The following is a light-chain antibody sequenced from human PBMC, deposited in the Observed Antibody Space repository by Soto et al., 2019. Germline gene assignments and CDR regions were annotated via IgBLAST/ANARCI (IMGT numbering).Light chain of an antibody. J-gene: IGKJ4*01. CDR3: QQRSNWPLT. V-gene: IGKV3-11*01. CDR1: PTASSY. CDR2: DVS. Sequence: EIVLTQSPATLSLSPGERATLSCRASPTASSYLAWYQQKPGQAPRLLIYDVSNRATGVPARFSGSGSETDFSLTINSLEPEDFAVYYCQQRSNWPLTFGGGTRVEIK.